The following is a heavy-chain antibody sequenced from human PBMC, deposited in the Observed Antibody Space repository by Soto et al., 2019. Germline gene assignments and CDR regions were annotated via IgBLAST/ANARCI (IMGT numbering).Heavy chain of an antibody. V-gene: IGHV1-3*01. CDR3: ARATLYYDILTGLYAFDI. J-gene: IGHJ3*02. Sequence: GASVKDSCKDSGYTFTSYAMHWVRQSPGQRLEWMGWINAGNGNTKYSQKFQGRVTITRDTSASTAYMELSSLRSEDTAVYYCARATLYYDILTGLYAFDIWGQGTMVTVSS. CDR2: INAGNGNT. D-gene: IGHD3-9*01. CDR1: GYTFTSYA.